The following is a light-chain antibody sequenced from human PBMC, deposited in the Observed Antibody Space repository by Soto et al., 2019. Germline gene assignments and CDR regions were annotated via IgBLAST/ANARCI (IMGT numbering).Light chain of an antibody. J-gene: IGKJ1*01. CDR3: QQYVTSPPRT. Sequence: EVVLTQSPGTLSLSPGERATLSCRASQRISRTYLAWYQQKPGQAPRLLIYGPSSRATGTPDRFSGSGSGTDFTLTITSLEPEDFAVYYCQQYVTSPPRTFGQGKKVKIK. V-gene: IGKV3-20*01. CDR2: GPS. CDR1: QRISRTY.